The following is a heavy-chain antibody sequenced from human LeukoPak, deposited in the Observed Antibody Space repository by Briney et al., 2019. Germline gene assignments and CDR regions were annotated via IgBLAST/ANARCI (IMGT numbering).Heavy chain of an antibody. CDR1: GFTFSSYT. V-gene: IGHV3-48*04. J-gene: IGHJ3*02. CDR3: ARDRGYGGPLSHAFDI. CDR2: ISSSGSTI. D-gene: IGHD4-23*01. Sequence: PGGSLRLSCAASGFTFSSYTMNWVRQAPGKGLEWVSYISSSGSTIYYADSVKGRFTISRDNAKNSLYLQMNSLRAEDTAVYYCARDRGYGGPLSHAFDIWGQGTMVTVSS.